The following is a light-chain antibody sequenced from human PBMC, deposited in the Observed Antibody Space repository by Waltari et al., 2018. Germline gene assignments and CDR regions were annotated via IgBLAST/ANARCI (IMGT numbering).Light chain of an antibody. CDR3: QSFDIRLSGGVV. V-gene: IGLV1-40*01. CDR1: SSNTGAGHD. J-gene: IGLJ3*02. Sequence: QSVLTQPPSMSGAPGQRVTISCTGSSSNTGAGHDVHWYQVFPGPAPTLLIYGNNNRPSGVPDRFSGSKSDTSASLAIGGLQAEDEADYYCQSFDIRLSGGVVFGGGTKVTVL. CDR2: GNN.